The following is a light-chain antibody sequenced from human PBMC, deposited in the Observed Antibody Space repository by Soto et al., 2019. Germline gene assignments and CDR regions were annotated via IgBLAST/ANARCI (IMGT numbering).Light chain of an antibody. Sequence: QSALTQPASVSGSPGQSITISCTGGSSYIGGHNYVSWYQQHPGKAPKLMIYDVDNRPSGVSDRFSGSKSGNTASLTISGRQAEDEADYYCSSYTSTSPLVVLGGGTKLTVL. CDR2: DVD. V-gene: IGLV2-14*03. CDR3: SSYTSTSPLVV. J-gene: IGLJ2*01. CDR1: SSYIGGHNY.